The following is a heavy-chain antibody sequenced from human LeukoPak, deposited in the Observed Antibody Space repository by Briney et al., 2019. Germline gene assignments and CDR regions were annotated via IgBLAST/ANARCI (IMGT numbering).Heavy chain of an antibody. CDR3: ARRGALRYFDWMR. Sequence: SETLSLTCAVSGGSISSGGYSWSWIRQPPGKGLEWIGYIYYSGSTNYNPSLKSRVTISVDTSKNQFSLKLSSVTAADTAVYYCARRGALRYFDWMRWGQGTLVTVSS. CDR2: IYYSGST. V-gene: IGHV4-30-4*07. D-gene: IGHD3-9*01. CDR1: GGSISSGGYS. J-gene: IGHJ4*02.